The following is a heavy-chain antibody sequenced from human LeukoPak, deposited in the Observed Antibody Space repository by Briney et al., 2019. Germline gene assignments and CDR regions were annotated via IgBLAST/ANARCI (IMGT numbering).Heavy chain of an antibody. J-gene: IGHJ4*02. Sequence: GGSLRLSCAASGFTFSTYWMHWVRQDPGKGLVWVSRISSDESITSYADPVKGRFTISRDIAKNTLYLQMNSLRDEDTALYYCAASARTDLGSWVGYWGQGALVSVCS. V-gene: IGHV3-74*01. CDR3: AASARTDLGSWVGY. CDR2: ISSDESIT. CDR1: GFTFSTYW. D-gene: IGHD2-15*01.